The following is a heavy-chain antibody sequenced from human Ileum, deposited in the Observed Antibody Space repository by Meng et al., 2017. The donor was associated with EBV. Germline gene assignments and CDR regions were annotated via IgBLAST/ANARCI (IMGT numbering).Heavy chain of an antibody. CDR2: VYHRGDT. CDR3: GRDQGRELINH. Sequence: QVQLQASGPGLVKPSGTLSLTCTVSGDSISSDIWWSWVRQPPGKGLEWIGEVYHRGDTNYNPSLKSRVDISVDKSKNQFYLSLFSVTAADTAVYYCGRDQGRELINHWGQGTLVTVSS. V-gene: IGHV4-4*02. J-gene: IGHJ4*02. CDR1: GDSISSDIW. D-gene: IGHD1-7*01.